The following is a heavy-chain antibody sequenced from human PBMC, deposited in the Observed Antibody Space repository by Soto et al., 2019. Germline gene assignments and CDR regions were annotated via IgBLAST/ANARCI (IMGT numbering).Heavy chain of an antibody. V-gene: IGHV4-39*02. CDR1: GGSINSNNYY. D-gene: IGHD2-15*01. CDR3: AKVVVAATRHTDFDS. Sequence: SETLSLSCTVSGGSINSNNYYWAWIRQPPGKGLAWIASIYYDGSTYYNPSLKSRVSISVDTSKNHFSLKLSSATAADTAVYYCAKVVVAATRHTDFDSWGQGTLVTVSS. J-gene: IGHJ4*02. CDR2: IYYDGST.